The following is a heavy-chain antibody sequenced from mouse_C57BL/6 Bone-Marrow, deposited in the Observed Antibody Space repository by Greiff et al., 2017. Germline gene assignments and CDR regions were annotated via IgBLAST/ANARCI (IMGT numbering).Heavy chain of an antibody. CDR3: PIVHKSTTVEDYFDY. D-gene: IGHD1-1*01. CDR1: GYTFTDYN. Sequence: VQLQQSGPELVKPGASVKLPCKASGYTFTDYNMDWVKQSHGKSLEWIVDINPNNGGTIYNQKLKGKATLTVDKSSSKAYMELRSLTSEDTAVYYCPIVHKSTTVEDYFDYGCQGTTLTVSS. CDR2: INPNNGGT. J-gene: IGHJ2*01. V-gene: IGHV1-18*01.